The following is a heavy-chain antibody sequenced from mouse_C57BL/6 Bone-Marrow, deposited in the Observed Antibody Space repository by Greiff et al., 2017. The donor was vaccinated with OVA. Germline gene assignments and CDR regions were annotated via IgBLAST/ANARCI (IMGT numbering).Heavy chain of an antibody. J-gene: IGHJ2*01. CDR3: ARMEGWLLRGD. Sequence: VQLQQSGAELARPGASVKMSCKASGYTFTSYTMHWVKQRPGQGLEWIGYINPSSGYTKYNQKFKDKATLTADKSSSTAYMQLSSLTSEDSAVYYCARMEGWLLRGDWGKGTTLTVSS. V-gene: IGHV1-4*01. CDR2: INPSSGYT. D-gene: IGHD2-3*01. CDR1: GYTFTSYT.